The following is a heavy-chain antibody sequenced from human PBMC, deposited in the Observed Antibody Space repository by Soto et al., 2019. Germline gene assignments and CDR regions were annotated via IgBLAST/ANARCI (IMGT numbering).Heavy chain of an antibody. CDR2: INPNSGGT. V-gene: IGHV1-2*04. J-gene: IGHJ6*03. CDR3: ARSADSSGWYRGRYYYYMDV. Sequence: GASVKVSCKASGYTFAGYYMHCVRQAPGQGLEWMGWINPNSGGTNYAQKFQGWVTMTRDTSISTAYMELSRLRSDDTAVYYCARSADSSGWYRGRYYYYMDVWGKGTTVTVSS. D-gene: IGHD6-13*01. CDR1: GYTFAGYY.